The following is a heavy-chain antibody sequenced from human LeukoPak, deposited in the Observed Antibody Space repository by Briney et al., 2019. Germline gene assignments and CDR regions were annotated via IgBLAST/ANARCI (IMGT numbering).Heavy chain of an antibody. J-gene: IGHJ4*02. CDR3: ARVEMATQLGGY. Sequence: GGSLRLSCAASGFTFSSYEMNWVRQAPGKGLEWVSYISSSGSTIYYADSVKGRFTISRDNAKNSLYLQMNSLRAEGTAVYYCARVEMATQLGGYWGQGTLVTVSS. D-gene: IGHD5-24*01. CDR1: GFTFSSYE. V-gene: IGHV3-48*03. CDR2: ISSSGSTI.